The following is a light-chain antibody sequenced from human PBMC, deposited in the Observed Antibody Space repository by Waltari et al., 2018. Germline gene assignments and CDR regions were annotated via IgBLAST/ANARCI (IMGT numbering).Light chain of an antibody. CDR2: DVS. Sequence: QSALTQPASVSGSPGQSTTISCTGTSSAVGGFNNVSCYQQHPGNAPKFMIYDVSARPSGVSNRFSGSKSGNTASLTISGLQAEDEADYFCSSYTSSNTRVVLGGGTKLTVL. V-gene: IGLV2-14*03. CDR3: SSYTSSNTRVV. CDR1: SSAVGGFNN. J-gene: IGLJ2*01.